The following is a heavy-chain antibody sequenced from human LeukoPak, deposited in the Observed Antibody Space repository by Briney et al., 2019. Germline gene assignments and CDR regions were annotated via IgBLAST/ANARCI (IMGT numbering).Heavy chain of an antibody. J-gene: IGHJ6*02. CDR2: INPDSGDT. Sequence: GASVKVSCKASGYTFTDYYMHWVRQAPGQGLEWMGWINPDSGDTKYAQKFQGRVTMSRDTSISTAYMELSRLRSDDTAVYYCAKVRQLGGAFYGMDVWGQGTTVTVSS. V-gene: IGHV1-2*02. CDR1: GYTFTDYY. CDR3: AKVRQLGGAFYGMDV. D-gene: IGHD5-24*01.